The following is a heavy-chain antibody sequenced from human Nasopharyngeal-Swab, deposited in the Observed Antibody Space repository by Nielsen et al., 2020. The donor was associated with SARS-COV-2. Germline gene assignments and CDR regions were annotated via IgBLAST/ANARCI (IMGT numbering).Heavy chain of an antibody. CDR1: GGSISSYY. J-gene: IGHJ4*02. D-gene: IGHD6-19*01. CDR3: ARDGSSGWYFDY. Sequence: SETPSLTCTVSGGSISSYYWSWIRQPPGKGLEWIGYIYYSGSTNYNPSLKSRVTISVDTSKNQFSLKPSSVTAADTAVYYCARDGSSGWYFDYWGQGTLVTVSS. V-gene: IGHV4-59*12. CDR2: IYYSGST.